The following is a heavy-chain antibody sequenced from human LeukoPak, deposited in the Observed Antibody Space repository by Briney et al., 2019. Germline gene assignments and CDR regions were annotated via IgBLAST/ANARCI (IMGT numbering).Heavy chain of an antibody. CDR1: GFTFSSYA. CDR2: ISGSGGST. CDR3: ARDGYCSSTSCLLTMVRGGYFDY. Sequence: GGSLRLSCAASGFTFSSYAISWVRQAPGKGLEWVSAISGSGGSTYYADSVKGRFTISRDNSKNTLYLQMNSLRAEDTAVYYCARDGYCSSTSCLLTMVRGGYFDYWGQGTLVTVSS. J-gene: IGHJ4*02. D-gene: IGHD2-2*03. V-gene: IGHV3-23*01.